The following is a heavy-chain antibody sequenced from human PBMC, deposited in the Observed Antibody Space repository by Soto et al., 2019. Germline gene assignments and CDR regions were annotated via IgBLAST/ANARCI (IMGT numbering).Heavy chain of an antibody. J-gene: IGHJ4*02. CDR1: GFSLSTTGVG. V-gene: IGHV2-5*02. CDR3: ARSLWFGELH. CDR2: IYWDNDK. Sequence: QITLKESGPTLVKPTQTLTLTCSFSGFSLSTTGVGVGWIRQSPGKALEWLAIIYWDNDKRYSPSLKSRVTITKDTSKNQVVLTVTNIDTVDTGTYYCARSLWFGELHWGQGALVTVSS. D-gene: IGHD3-10*01.